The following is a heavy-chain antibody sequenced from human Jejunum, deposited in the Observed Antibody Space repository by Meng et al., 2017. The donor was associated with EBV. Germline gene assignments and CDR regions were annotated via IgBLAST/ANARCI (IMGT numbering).Heavy chain of an antibody. Sequence: QVPLRVSGPGRGKPSGTLSLTCAVSCYSLSRSNWWSWVRQPPGKGLEWIGEIYHSGSTNYNPSLKSRVTISVDKSKNQFSLKLSSVTAADTAVYYCARYGSGYFPALWYWGQGTLVTVSS. V-gene: IGHV4-4*02. D-gene: IGHD3-3*01. CDR1: CYSLSRSNW. CDR3: ARYGSGYFPALWY. J-gene: IGHJ4*02. CDR2: IYHSGST.